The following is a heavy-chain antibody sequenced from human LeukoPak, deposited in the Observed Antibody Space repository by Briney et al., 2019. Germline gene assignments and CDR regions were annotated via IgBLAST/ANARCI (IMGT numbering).Heavy chain of an antibody. D-gene: IGHD3-10*01. V-gene: IGHV4-39*01. CDR1: GGSISSSSYY. Sequence: PSETLSLTCTVSGGSISSSSYYWGWIRQPPGKGLEWIGSIYYSGSTYYNPSLKSRVTISVDTSKNQFSLKLSSVTAADTAVYYCARHGSGYYGSEFQHWGQGTLVTVSS. J-gene: IGHJ1*01. CDR2: IYYSGST. CDR3: ARHGSGYYGSEFQH.